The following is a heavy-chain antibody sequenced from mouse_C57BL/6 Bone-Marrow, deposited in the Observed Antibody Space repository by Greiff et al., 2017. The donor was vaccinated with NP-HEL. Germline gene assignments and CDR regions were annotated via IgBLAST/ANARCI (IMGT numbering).Heavy chain of an antibody. V-gene: IGHV5-6*01. CDR1: GFTFSSYG. CDR3: ASHYYGSSYGNWYFDV. D-gene: IGHD1-1*01. J-gene: IGHJ1*03. Sequence: EVQRVESGGDLVKPGGSLKLSCAASGFTFSSYGMSWVRQTPDKRLEWVATISSGGSYTYYPDSVKGRFTISRDNAKNTLYLQMSSLKSEDTAMYYCASHYYGSSYGNWYFDVWGTGTTVTVSS. CDR2: ISSGGSYT.